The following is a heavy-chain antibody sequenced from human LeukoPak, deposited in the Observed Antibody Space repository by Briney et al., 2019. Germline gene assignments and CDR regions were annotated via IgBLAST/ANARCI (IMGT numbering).Heavy chain of an antibody. Sequence: SVKVSCKASGGTFSSYAISWVRQAPGQGLEWMGGIIPIFGTANYAQKFQGRVTITTDESTSTAYMELSSLRSEDTAVYYCARVYGSGSPFDYWGQGTLVAVSS. CDR2: IIPIFGTA. CDR3: ARVYGSGSPFDY. CDR1: GGTFSSYA. V-gene: IGHV1-69*05. D-gene: IGHD3-10*01. J-gene: IGHJ4*02.